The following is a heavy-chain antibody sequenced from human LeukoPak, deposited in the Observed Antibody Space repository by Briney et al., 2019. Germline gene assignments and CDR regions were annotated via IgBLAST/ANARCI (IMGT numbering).Heavy chain of an antibody. CDR3: AKAPYSSSWYAFDI. CDR1: GFTFDDYA. V-gene: IGHV3-9*01. D-gene: IGHD6-13*01. J-gene: IGHJ3*02. Sequence: PGRSLRLSCAASGFTFDDYAMHWVRHAPGKGLEWVSGISWNSGSIGYADSVKGRFTISRDNAKNSLYLQMNSLRAEDTALYYCAKAPYSSSWYAFDIWGQGTMVTVSS. CDR2: ISWNSGSI.